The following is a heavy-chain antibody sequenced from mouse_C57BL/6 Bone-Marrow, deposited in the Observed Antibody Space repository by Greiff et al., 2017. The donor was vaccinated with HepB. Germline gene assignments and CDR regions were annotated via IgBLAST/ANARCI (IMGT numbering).Heavy chain of an antibody. J-gene: IGHJ4*01. Sequence: VKVVESGPGLVAPSQSLSITCTVSGFSLTSYAISWVRQPPGKGLEWLGVIWTGGGTNYNSALKSRLSISKDNSKSQVFLKMNSLQTDDTARYYCARKGDGYYLSLYYAMDYWGQGTSVTVSS. CDR2: IWTGGGT. CDR3: ARKGDGYYLSLYYAMDY. CDR1: GFSLTSYA. D-gene: IGHD2-3*01. V-gene: IGHV2-9-1*01.